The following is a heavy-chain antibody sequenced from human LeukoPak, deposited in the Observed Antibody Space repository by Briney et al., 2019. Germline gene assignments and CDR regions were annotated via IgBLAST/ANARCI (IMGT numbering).Heavy chain of an antibody. Sequence: GESLKISCKGSGYSFTTYWIGWVRQLPGKGLEWMGIIYPGDSNTRYSPSFQGQVTISADKSISTAYLQWSSLKATDTAMYYCARLNSNSGDSWGQGTLVTVSS. D-gene: IGHD4-23*01. J-gene: IGHJ5*01. V-gene: IGHV5-51*01. CDR1: GYSFTTYW. CDR2: IYPGDSNT. CDR3: ARLNSNSGDS.